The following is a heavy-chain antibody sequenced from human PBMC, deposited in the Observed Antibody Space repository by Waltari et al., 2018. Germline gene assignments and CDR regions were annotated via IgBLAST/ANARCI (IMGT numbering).Heavy chain of an antibody. CDR2: ISGSGGNT. CDR3: AKDPFLDATTVKNYRYMDV. CDR1: GFTFSNYI. V-gene: IGHV3-23*04. D-gene: IGHD4-17*01. J-gene: IGHJ6*03. Sequence: EVQLVESGGALVQPGGSLRLSCAGSGFTFSNYIINWARQSPGKGLGWVSVISGSGGNTYCADSVKGRFTISRDNAKNTLYLQMNSLRAEDTAVYYCAKDPFLDATTVKNYRYMDVWGKGTTVTVSS.